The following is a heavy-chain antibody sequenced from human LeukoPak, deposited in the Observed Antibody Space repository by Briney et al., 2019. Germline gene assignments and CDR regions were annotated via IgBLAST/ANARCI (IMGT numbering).Heavy chain of an antibody. J-gene: IGHJ6*02. CDR3: ARVTVDIVATTLRDYYYGMDF. Sequence: ASVKVSCKASGYTFTSYDINWVRQATGQGLEWMGWMNPNSGNTGYAQKFQGRVTMTRNTSISTAYMELSSLRSEDTAVYYCARVTVDIVATTLRDYYYGMDFWGQGTTVTVSS. CDR1: GYTFTSYD. V-gene: IGHV1-8*01. CDR2: MNPNSGNT. D-gene: IGHD5-12*01.